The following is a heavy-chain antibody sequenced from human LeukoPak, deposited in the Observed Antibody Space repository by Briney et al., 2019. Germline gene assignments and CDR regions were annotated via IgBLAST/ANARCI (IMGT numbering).Heavy chain of an antibody. D-gene: IGHD4-23*01. CDR3: ARSLYGGPFDY. CDR2: INIDGRSA. V-gene: IGHV3-74*01. Sequence: GGSLRLSCAASGFSFSTYWMHWVRQVPGKGLEWVARINIDGRSASYPESVKGRFTISRDNAKNTLYLQMNSLRAEDTAVYYCARSLYGGPFDYWGQGTLVTVSS. J-gene: IGHJ4*02. CDR1: GFSFSTYW.